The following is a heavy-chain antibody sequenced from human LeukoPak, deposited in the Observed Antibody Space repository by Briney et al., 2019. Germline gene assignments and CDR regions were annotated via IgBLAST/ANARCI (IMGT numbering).Heavy chain of an antibody. J-gene: IGHJ5*02. D-gene: IGHD3-22*01. V-gene: IGHV3-23*01. CDR1: GFTFSSYA. CDR2: VSGSAGST. CDR3: AKSKTYYYDSNGYYFVAS. Sequence: GGSLRLSCAASGFTFSSYAMSWVRQAPREVLEWVSVVSGSAGSTYYADSVKGRFTISRDNSKNTLYLQMNSLRAEDTAVYYCAKSKTYYYDSNGYYFVASWGQGTLLTVSS.